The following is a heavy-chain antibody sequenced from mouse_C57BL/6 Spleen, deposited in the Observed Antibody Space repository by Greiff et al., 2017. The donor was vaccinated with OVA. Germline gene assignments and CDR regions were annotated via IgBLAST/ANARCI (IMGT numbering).Heavy chain of an antibody. CDR2: ISSGSSTI. V-gene: IGHV5-17*01. J-gene: IGHJ2*01. D-gene: IGHD1-1*01. Sequence: EVNLVESGGGLVKPGGSLKLSCAASGFTFSDYGMHWVRQAPEKGLEWVAYISSGSSTIYYADTVKGRFTISRDNAKKTLFLQMTSLRSEDTAMYYCARHPLYYYSSSYFDYWGQGTTLTVSS. CDR1: GFTFSDYG. CDR3: ARHPLYYYSSSYFDY.